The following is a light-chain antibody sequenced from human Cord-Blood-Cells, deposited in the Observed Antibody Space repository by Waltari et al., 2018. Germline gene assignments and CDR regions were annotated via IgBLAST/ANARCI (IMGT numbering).Light chain of an antibody. CDR3: CSYAGSYTYV. V-gene: IGLV2-11*01. CDR1: SSDVGGSNY. CDR2: DVS. J-gene: IGLJ1*01. Sequence: QSALTQPRSVSGSPGQSVTISCTGTSSDVGGSNYVSWDQQHPGKAPKLVLHDVSKRPSGVPDRFSGSKAGNTASLTSSGLQAEDEADYYCCSYAGSYTYVFGTGTKVTVL.